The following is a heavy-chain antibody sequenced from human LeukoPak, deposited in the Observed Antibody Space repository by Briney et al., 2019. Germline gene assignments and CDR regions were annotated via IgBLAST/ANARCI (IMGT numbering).Heavy chain of an antibody. CDR2: ISAYNGNT. J-gene: IGHJ3*02. D-gene: IGHD4-17*01. CDR1: GYTFTSYG. CDR3: ARGHDYGDYGDAFDI. V-gene: IGHV1-18*01. Sequence: GASVKVSCKASGYTFTSYGISWVRQAPGQGLEWMGWISAYNGNTNYAQKLQGRVTMTTDTSTSTAYMELRSLRSDDTAVYYCARGHDYGDYGDAFDIWGQGTMVTVSS.